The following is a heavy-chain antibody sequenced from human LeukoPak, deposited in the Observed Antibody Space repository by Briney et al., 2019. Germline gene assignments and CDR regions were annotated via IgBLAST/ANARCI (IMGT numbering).Heavy chain of an antibody. CDR2: ISSSSSYI. Sequence: GGSLRLSCAASGFTFSSYSMNWVRQAPGKGLEWVSSISSSSSYIYYADSVKGRFTISRDNAKNSLYLQMNSLRAEDTAVYYCARLKGKLLVDYWGQGTLVTVSS. J-gene: IGHJ4*02. D-gene: IGHD1-26*01. CDR1: GFTFSSYS. CDR3: ARLKGKLLVDY. V-gene: IGHV3-21*01.